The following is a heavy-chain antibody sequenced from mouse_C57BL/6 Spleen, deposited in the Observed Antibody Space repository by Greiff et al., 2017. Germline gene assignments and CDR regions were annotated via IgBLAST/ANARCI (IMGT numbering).Heavy chain of an antibody. CDR3: ARRPSNYYAMDY. J-gene: IGHJ4*01. CDR2: ISNLAYSI. CDR1: GFTFSDYG. V-gene: IGHV5-15*01. D-gene: IGHD2-10*02. Sequence: EVMLVESGGGLVQPGGSLKLSCAASGFTFSDYGMAWVRQAPRKGPEWVAFISNLAYSIYYADTVTGRFTISRENAKNTLYLEMSSLRSEDTAMYYCARRPSNYYAMDYWGQGTSVTVSS.